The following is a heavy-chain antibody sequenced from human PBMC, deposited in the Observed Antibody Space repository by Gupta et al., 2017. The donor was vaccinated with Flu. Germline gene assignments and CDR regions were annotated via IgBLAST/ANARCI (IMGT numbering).Heavy chain of an antibody. J-gene: IGHJ6*02. D-gene: IGHD2-2*01. V-gene: IGHV4-34*01. CDR3: ASHCSSTSCYAGNYGMDV. CDR1: GGSFSGYY. Sequence: QVQLQQWGAGLLKPSETLSLTCAVYGGSFSGYYWSWIRQPPGKGLEWIGEINHSGSTNYNPSLKSRVTISVDTSKNQFSLKLSSVTAADTAVYYCASHCSSTSCYAGNYGMDVWGQGTTVTVSS. CDR2: INHSGST.